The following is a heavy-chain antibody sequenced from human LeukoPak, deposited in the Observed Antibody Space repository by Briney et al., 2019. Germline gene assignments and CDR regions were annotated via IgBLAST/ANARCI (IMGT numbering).Heavy chain of an antibody. CDR3: AVYYYDSSGYYPGSFDY. CDR1: GGSFSGYY. D-gene: IGHD3-22*01. Sequence: SETLSLTCAVYGGSFSGYYWSWIRQPPGKGLEWIGEISHSGSTNYNPSLKSRVTISVDTSKNQFSLKLSSVTAADTAVYYCAVYYYDSSGYYPGSFDYWGQGTLVTVSS. CDR2: ISHSGST. J-gene: IGHJ4*02. V-gene: IGHV4-34*01.